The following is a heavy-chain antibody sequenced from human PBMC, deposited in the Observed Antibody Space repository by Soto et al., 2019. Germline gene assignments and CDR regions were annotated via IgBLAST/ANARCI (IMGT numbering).Heavy chain of an antibody. CDR2: IKSKTDGGTT. D-gene: IGHD3-22*01. V-gene: IGHV3-15*07. CDR3: TPTYYYDSSGPHTEFEY. Sequence: GSLRLSCAASGFTFSNAWMNCVRQAPGKGLEWVGRIKSKTDGGTTDYAAPVKGRFTISRDDSKNTLYLQMNSLKTEDTAVYYYTPTYYYDSSGPHTEFEYWGQGTLVTVSS. J-gene: IGHJ4*02. CDR1: GFTFSNAW.